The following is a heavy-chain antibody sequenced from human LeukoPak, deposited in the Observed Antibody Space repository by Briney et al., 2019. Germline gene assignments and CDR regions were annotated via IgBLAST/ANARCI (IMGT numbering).Heavy chain of an antibody. D-gene: IGHD3-22*01. Sequence: GSLRLFCAASGFTFSSYSMNWVRQAPGKGLEWVSSISSSSSYIYYADSVKGRFTISRDNAKNSLYLQMNSLRAEDTAVYYCARERGSYDSSGYYLDYWGQGTLVTVSS. V-gene: IGHV3-21*01. CDR2: ISSSSSYI. CDR1: GFTFSSYS. CDR3: ARERGSYDSSGYYLDY. J-gene: IGHJ4*02.